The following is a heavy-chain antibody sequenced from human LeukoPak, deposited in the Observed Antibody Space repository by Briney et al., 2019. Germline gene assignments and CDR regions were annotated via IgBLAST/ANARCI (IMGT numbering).Heavy chain of an antibody. V-gene: IGHV3-23*01. Sequence: GGSLRLSCTDSGFTISTYAMSWVRQAPGKGLEWVSAISGSGDRTYYVDSVKGRFTISRDNSKNTLYLQMNSLRAEDTAVYYCAKVAGTVLVWFGDDYRGQGTLVTVSS. J-gene: IGHJ4*02. CDR2: ISGSGDRT. CDR3: AKVAGTVLVWFGDDY. D-gene: IGHD3-10*01. CDR1: GFTISTYA.